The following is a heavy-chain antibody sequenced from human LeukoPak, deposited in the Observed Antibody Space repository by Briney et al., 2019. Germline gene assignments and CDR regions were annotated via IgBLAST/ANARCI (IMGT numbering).Heavy chain of an antibody. J-gene: IGHJ4*02. CDR2: ISGSSGRT. CDR1: GFTFSSYA. CDR3: AKDKEPTSSWYGGIDY. Sequence: GGSLRLSCAASGFTFSSYAMSWVRQAPGKGLEWVSTISGSSGRTFYADSVKGRFTISRDNSKNTLYVQMNSLRVEDTAVYYCAKDKEPTSSWYGGIDYWAREPWSPSPQ. V-gene: IGHV3-23*01. D-gene: IGHD6-13*01.